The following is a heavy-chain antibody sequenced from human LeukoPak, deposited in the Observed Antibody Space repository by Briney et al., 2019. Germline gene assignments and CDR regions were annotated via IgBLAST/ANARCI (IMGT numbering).Heavy chain of an antibody. CDR3: AKEGTPQVSTWYDL. V-gene: IGHV3-30*18. CDR2: IPYEGGTQ. Sequence: GMSLRLSCAASGVTLSPYGMHWVPQAPGKGLEWVAVIPYEGGTQHYADSVKGRFIISRDNPRNTLYLQMNILRTEDTAVYYCAKEGTPQVSTWYDLWGQGTQVIVSS. D-gene: IGHD3-10*01. CDR1: GVTLSPYG. J-gene: IGHJ5*02.